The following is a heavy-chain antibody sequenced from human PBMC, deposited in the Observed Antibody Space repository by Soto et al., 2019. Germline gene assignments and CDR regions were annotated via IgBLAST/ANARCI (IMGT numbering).Heavy chain of an antibody. J-gene: IGHJ4*02. V-gene: IGHV4-34*01. Sequence: SETLSLTCAVYGGSFSGYYWSWIRQPPGKGLEWIGEINHSGSTNYNPSLKSRATISVDTSKNQFSLKLSSVTAADTAVYYCARLYPPLRGSSWLDYWGQGTLVTVSS. CDR2: INHSGST. CDR1: GGSFSGYY. CDR3: ARLYPPLRGSSWLDY. D-gene: IGHD6-13*01.